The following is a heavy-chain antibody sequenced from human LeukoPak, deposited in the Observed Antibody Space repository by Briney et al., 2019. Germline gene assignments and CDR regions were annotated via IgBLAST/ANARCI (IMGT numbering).Heavy chain of an antibody. V-gene: IGHV4-34*01. CDR1: GGSFSGYY. CDR3: ARDRYYYGSGSRWFDP. J-gene: IGHJ5*02. D-gene: IGHD3-10*01. Sequence: SETLSLTCAVYGGSFSGYYWSWIRQPPGKGLEWIGEINHRGSTNYNPSLKSRVTMSVDTSKNQFSLKLSSVTAADTAVYYCARDRYYYGSGSRWFDPWGQGTLVTVSS. CDR2: INHRGST.